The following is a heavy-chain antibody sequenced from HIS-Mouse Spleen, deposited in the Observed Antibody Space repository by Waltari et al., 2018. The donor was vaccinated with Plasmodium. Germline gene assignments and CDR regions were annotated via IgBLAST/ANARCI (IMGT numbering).Heavy chain of an antibody. Sequence: QVQLQESGPGLVKPSETLSLTCTVSGGPISSYYWSWIRQPSGKGLEWIGRLYTSGSTNYNPSRKSRVTMSVDTSKNQFSLKLSSVTAADTAVYYCARLRRANWGMADAFDIWGQGTMVTVSS. CDR2: LYTSGST. J-gene: IGHJ3*02. CDR1: GGPISSYY. V-gene: IGHV4-4*07. D-gene: IGHD7-27*01. CDR3: ARLRRANWGMADAFDI.